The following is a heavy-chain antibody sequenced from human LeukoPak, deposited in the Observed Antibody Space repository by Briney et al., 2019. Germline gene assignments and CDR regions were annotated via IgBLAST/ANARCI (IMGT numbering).Heavy chain of an antibody. D-gene: IGHD1-26*01. CDR1: GGTFSSYA. J-gene: IGHJ4*02. V-gene: IGHV1-69*05. CDR2: IIPIFGTA. Sequence: SVKVSCKASGGTFSSYAISWVRQAPGQGLEWMGGIIPIFGTANYAQKFQGRVTITTDESTSTAYMELSSLRSEDTAVYYCASRKYSGSYYGRRGLDYWGQGTLVTVSS. CDR3: ASRKYSGSYYGRRGLDY.